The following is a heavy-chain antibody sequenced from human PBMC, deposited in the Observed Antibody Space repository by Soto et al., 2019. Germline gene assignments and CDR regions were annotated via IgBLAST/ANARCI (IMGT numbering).Heavy chain of an antibody. CDR2: IKQDGSEE. CDR3: AREYSSSSGQFYFDY. V-gene: IGHV3-7*03. J-gene: IGHJ4*02. CDR1: GFTFSSYW. Sequence: GGSLRLSCAASGFTFSSYWMSWVRQAPGKGLEWVANIKQDGSEEYYVDSVKGRFTISRDNAKNSLYLQMNSLRAEDTAVYYCAREYSSSSGQFYFDYWGQGTLVTVSS. D-gene: IGHD6-6*01.